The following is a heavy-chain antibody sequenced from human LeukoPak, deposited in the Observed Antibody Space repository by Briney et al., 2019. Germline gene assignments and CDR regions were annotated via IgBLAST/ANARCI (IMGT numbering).Heavy chain of an antibody. CDR2: LWYDGNNR. J-gene: IGHJ4*02. D-gene: IGHD6-13*01. CDR1: GFTFSSYD. Sequence: GGSLRLSCAASGFTFSSYDMHWVRQAPGKGLEWVAVLWYDGNNRYYADSVKGRFTISRDNSKNTLYLQMNSLRAEDTAVYYCARESAAGTCDYWGQGTLVTVSS. V-gene: IGHV3-33*01. CDR3: ARESAAGTCDY.